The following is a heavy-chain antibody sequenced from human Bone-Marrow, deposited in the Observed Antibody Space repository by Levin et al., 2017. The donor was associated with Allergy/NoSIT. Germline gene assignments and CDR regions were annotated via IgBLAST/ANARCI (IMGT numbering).Heavy chain of an antibody. V-gene: IGHV1-18*01. J-gene: IGHJ5*02. CDR3: ARDSMDIVVVPAAMGVSWFDP. Sequence: ASVKVSCKASGYTFTSYGISWVRQAPGQGLEWMGWISAYNGNTNYAQKLQGRVTMTTDTFTSTAYMELRSLRSDDTAVYYCARDSMDIVVVPAAMGVSWFDPWGQGTLVTVSS. CDR2: ISAYNGNT. CDR1: GYTFTSYG. D-gene: IGHD2-2*03.